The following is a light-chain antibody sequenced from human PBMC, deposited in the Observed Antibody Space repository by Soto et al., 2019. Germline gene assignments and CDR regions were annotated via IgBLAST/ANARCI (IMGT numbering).Light chain of an antibody. CDR3: CSYAGRNTLLV. CDR1: SNDVGRYNL. Sequence: QSVLTQPASVSGSPGQSITISCTGTSNDVGRYNLVSWYQQHPGKAPKLMIYEGTKRPSGVSIRFSGSKSGNTASLTISGLQAEDEAEYHCCSYAGRNTLLVFGGGTKLTVL. J-gene: IGLJ2*01. V-gene: IGLV2-23*01. CDR2: EGT.